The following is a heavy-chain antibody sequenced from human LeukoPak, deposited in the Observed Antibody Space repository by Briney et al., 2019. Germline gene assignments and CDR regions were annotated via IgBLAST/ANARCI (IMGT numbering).Heavy chain of an antibody. D-gene: IGHD6-19*01. CDR3: ARGQWLVPIDY. CDR1: GYSISSGYY. CDR2: IYHSGST. J-gene: IGHJ4*02. Sequence: PSETLSLTCAVSGYSISSGYYWGWIRLPPGKGLEWIGTIYHSGSTYYNPSLKSRFTIAVDTSKNQFSLKLSSVTAADTAVYYCARGQWLVPIDYWGQGTLVTVSS. V-gene: IGHV4-38-2*01.